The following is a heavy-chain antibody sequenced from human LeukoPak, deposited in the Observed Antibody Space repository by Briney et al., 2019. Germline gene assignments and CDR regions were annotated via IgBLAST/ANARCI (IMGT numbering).Heavy chain of an antibody. J-gene: IGHJ4*02. CDR1: GLSFSSFA. CDR3: AKACCVSRTDAVR. D-gene: IGHD2-21*01. CDR2: ISGNGET. V-gene: IGHV3-23*01. Sequence: GGSLRLSCAASGLSFSSFAMSWVRQGPARGLEWVSSISGNGETSYADSAKSRFTLSSDRSRNTVYFQLNNLRVEGMAIYYCAKACCVSRTDAVRWCQGTLVRVSS.